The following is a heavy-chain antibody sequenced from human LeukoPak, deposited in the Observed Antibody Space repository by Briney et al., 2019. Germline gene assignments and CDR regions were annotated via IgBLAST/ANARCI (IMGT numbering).Heavy chain of an antibody. Sequence: PSQTLSLTCTVSGGSISSGDYYWSWIRQPPGKGLEWIGYIYYSGSTYYNPSLKSRVTISVDTSKKYFSLKLTSVTAADTAVYYCASLPGNSFNYVGYWGQGILVTVSS. CDR1: GGSISSGDYY. D-gene: IGHD3-10*01. V-gene: IGHV4-30-4*01. CDR3: ASLPGNSFNYVGY. CDR2: IYYSGST. J-gene: IGHJ4*02.